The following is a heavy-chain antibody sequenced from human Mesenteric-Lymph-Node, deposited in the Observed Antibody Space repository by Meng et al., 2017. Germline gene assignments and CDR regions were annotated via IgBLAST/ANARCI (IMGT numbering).Heavy chain of an antibody. CDR3: ARGAIVGATTWANYYYYGMDV. Sequence: RQPPVKGLEWIGEITHSGSTNYNPSLKSRVTISVDTSKNQFSLKLSSVTAADTAVYYCARGAIVGATTWANYYYYGMDVWGQGTTVTVSS. V-gene: IGHV4-34*01. D-gene: IGHD1-26*01. J-gene: IGHJ6*02. CDR2: ITHSGST.